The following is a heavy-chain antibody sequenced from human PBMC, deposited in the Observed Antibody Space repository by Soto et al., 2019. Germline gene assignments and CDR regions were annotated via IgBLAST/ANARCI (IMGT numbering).Heavy chain of an antibody. Sequence: QVQLVESGGGVVQPGRSLRLSCAASGFTFSSYAMHWVRQAPGKGLEWVAVISYDGSNKYYADSVKGRFTISRDNSKNTLYLQMNSLRAEDTAVYYCARDRAWELLGYWGQGTLVTVSS. CDR3: ARDRAWELLGY. D-gene: IGHD1-26*01. CDR2: ISYDGSNK. V-gene: IGHV3-30-3*01. J-gene: IGHJ4*02. CDR1: GFTFSSYA.